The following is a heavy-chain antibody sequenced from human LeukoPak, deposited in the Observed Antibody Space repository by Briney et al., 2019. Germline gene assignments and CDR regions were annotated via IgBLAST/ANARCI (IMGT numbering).Heavy chain of an antibody. V-gene: IGHV3-30*04. D-gene: IGHD1-26*01. Sequence: GGSLRLSCAASGFTFSSYAMHWVRQAPGKGLEWVALISYDGSNKYYADSVKARFIISRDNSKNTVYLQMNSLRTEDTAMYYCATTAEWELLSSYFDYWGQGTLVTVSS. CDR2: ISYDGSNK. CDR1: GFTFSSYA. CDR3: ATTAEWELLSSYFDY. J-gene: IGHJ4*02.